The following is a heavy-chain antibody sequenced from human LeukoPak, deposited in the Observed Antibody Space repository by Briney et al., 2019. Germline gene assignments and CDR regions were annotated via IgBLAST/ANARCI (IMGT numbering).Heavy chain of an antibody. V-gene: IGHV3-48*02. CDR1: GFTFSTYS. J-gene: IGHJ4*02. CDR2: ISLSSTII. CDR3: ARGAGALDY. D-gene: IGHD1-26*01. Sequence: PGGPLRLSCAASGFTFSTYSMNWVRQAPGKGLEWLSCISLSSTIIYYANSVKGRFTISRDNAKNTLYLQMNSLRDEDTAVYYCARGAGALDYWGRGILVTVSS.